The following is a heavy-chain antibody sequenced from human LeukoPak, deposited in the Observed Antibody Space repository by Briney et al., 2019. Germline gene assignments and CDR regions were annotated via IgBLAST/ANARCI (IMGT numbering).Heavy chain of an antibody. CDR2: ISGGGGAT. D-gene: IGHD3-10*01. J-gene: IGHJ4*02. V-gene: IGHV3-23*01. CDR1: GFTLTTYG. Sequence: GGSLRLSCAASGFTLTTYGMSWVRQAPGKGLEWVSSISGGGGATYYADSVKGRFTISRDNSKNTLYLQMNSLRAEDTAVYYCARVDLYYGSGSYYPPDYWGQGTLVTVSS. CDR3: ARVDLYYGSGSYYPPDY.